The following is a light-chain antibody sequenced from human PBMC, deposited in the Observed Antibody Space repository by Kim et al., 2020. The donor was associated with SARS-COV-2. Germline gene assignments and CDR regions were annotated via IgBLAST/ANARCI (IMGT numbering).Light chain of an antibody. J-gene: IGKJ2*01. CDR3: QQSYTPPYT. CDR2: AAS. CDR1: QTILTY. Sequence: DIQLTQSPSSLSAPVGDTVNITCLASQTILTYLNWYQQKSGTAPKLLIYAASGLHTGVPSRFIGSGSGTHFTLSIGTLQPEDFALYYCQQSYTPPYTFGQGTKLKI. V-gene: IGKV1-39*01.